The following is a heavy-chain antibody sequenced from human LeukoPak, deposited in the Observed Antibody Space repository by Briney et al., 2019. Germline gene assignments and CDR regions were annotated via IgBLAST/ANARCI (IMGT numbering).Heavy chain of an antibody. CDR3: ARVPLWVSSGYYSYYYYYGMDV. CDR2: INWNGGST. D-gene: IGHD3-22*01. Sequence: PGGSLRLSCAASGFTFSSYWMSWVRQAPGKGLEWVSGINWNGGSTGYADSVKGRFTISRDNAKNSLYLQMNSLRAEDTALYHCARVPLWVSSGYYSYYYYYGMDVWGQGTTVTVSS. CDR1: GFTFSSYW. J-gene: IGHJ6*02. V-gene: IGHV3-20*01.